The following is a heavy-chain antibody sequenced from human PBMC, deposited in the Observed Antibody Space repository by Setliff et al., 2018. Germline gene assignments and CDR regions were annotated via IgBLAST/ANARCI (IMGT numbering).Heavy chain of an antibody. V-gene: IGHV3-23*01. CDR3: ASIAVAETSDY. J-gene: IGHJ4*02. D-gene: IGHD6-19*01. CDR1: GFTFSSYA. Sequence: GGSLRLSCAASGFTFSSYAMSWVRQAPGKGLEWVSAINESGGNTYYADSVKGRFTISRDNSKHTLYLQMNSLRAADMAVYYCASIAVAETSDYWSQGTLVTVSS. CDR2: INESGGNT.